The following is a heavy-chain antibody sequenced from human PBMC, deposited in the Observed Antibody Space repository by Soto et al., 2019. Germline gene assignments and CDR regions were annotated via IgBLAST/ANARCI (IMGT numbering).Heavy chain of an antibody. CDR1: GVSISSGPYY. J-gene: IGHJ4*02. CDR2: IYYSGRT. CDR3: ARIYDYGDSSYFDS. D-gene: IGHD4-17*01. Sequence: QVQLQASGPGLAKPSQTLSLTCTVSGVSISSGPYYWSWIRQFPGKGLEWIGHIYYSGRTKYNPSLQSRVSMSVATSKIQSSLRLNSVTAADTAIYYCARIYDYGDSSYFDSWGQGTLVAVSS. V-gene: IGHV4-31*03.